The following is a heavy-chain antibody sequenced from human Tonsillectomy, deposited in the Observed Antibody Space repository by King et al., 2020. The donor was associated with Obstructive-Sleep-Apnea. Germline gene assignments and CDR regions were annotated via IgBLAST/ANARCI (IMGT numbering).Heavy chain of an antibody. CDR1: GGSISSGGYY. CDR3: ARDGYGVIDY. Sequence: QLQESGPGLVKPSQTLSLTRTVSGGSISSGGYYWRCIRQHPGKGLEWIGYIYYSGSTYYNPSLKSRVTISVDTSNNQFSLKLSSVTAADTAVYYCARDGYGVIDYWGQGTLVTVSS. D-gene: IGHD5-18*01. CDR2: IYYSGST. J-gene: IGHJ4*02. V-gene: IGHV4-31*03.